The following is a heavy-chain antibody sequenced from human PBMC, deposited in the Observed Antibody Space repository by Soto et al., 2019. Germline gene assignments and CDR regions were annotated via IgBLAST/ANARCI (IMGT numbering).Heavy chain of an antibody. CDR3: ATNHDDISGRTPLLFDS. CDR2: IHYSGST. V-gene: IGHV4-31*03. D-gene: IGHD3-22*01. Sequence: SETLSLTCTVSGDSIGTGGYYWDWIRQHPGKGPEWIGYIHYSGSTYYNPSLKSRLTISLDTSKNQFSLHLSSVTAADTAVYYCATNHDDISGRTPLLFDSPGQGTLVTVSS. J-gene: IGHJ4*02. CDR1: GDSIGTGGYY.